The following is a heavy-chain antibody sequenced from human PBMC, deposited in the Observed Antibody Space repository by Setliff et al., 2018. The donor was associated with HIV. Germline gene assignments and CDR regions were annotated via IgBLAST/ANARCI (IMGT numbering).Heavy chain of an antibody. J-gene: IGHJ4*02. Sequence: ASVKVSCKASGYTFTSYGISWVRQAPGQGLEWMGWISAYNGNTNYAQKPQGRVTMTTDTSTSTAYMELRSLRSDDTAVYYCARGTYYYDSSGAPLDYWGQGTLVTVSS. V-gene: IGHV1-18*01. CDR2: ISAYNGNT. CDR3: ARGTYYYDSSGAPLDY. CDR1: GYTFTSYG. D-gene: IGHD3-22*01.